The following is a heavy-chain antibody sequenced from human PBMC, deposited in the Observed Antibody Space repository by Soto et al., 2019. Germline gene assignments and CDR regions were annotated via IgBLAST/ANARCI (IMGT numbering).Heavy chain of an antibody. CDR1: GFTFSSYA. CDR2: ISYDGSNK. Sequence: QVQLVESGGGVVQPGRSLRLSCAASGFTFSSYAMHWVRQAPGKGLEWVAVISYDGSNKYYADSVKGRFTISRDNSKNTMNLQMNSLRDEDTAVYYCARDKSPYSRGWHNRHFDYWGQGTLVTVSS. CDR3: ARDKSPYSRGWHNRHFDY. D-gene: IGHD6-19*01. J-gene: IGHJ4*02. V-gene: IGHV3-30-3*01.